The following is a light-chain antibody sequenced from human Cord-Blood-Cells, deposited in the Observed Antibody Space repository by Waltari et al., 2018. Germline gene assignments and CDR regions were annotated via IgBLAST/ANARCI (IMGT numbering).Light chain of an antibody. Sequence: IQLPQSPSFLSPSVGDRVPFTCRASQGISSYLAWYQQKPGKAPKLLIYAASTLQSGVPSRFSGSGSGTEFTLTISSLQPEDFATYYCQQLNSYPYTFGQGTKLEIK. J-gene: IGKJ2*01. CDR2: AAS. V-gene: IGKV1-9*01. CDR1: QGISSY. CDR3: QQLNSYPYT.